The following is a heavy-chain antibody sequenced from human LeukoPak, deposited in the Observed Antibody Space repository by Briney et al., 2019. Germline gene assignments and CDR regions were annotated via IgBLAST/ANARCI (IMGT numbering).Heavy chain of an antibody. CDR3: ARHRYYDSSGVGMDV. J-gene: IGHJ6*02. CDR2: IYPGDSDT. V-gene: IGHV5-51*01. D-gene: IGHD3-22*01. Sequence: GESLKISFKGSGXSFTSYCIGWVRQMPGKGLEWMWIIYPGDSDTRYSPSFQGQVTISADKSISTAYLQWSSLKASDTAMYYCARHRYYDSSGVGMDVWGQGTTVTVSS. CDR1: GXSFTSYC.